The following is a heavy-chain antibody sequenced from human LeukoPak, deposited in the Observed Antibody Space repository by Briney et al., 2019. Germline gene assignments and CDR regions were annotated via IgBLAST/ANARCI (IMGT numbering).Heavy chain of an antibody. Sequence: ASVKVSCKASGYTFTDYYMHWVRQAPGQGLEWMGWINPNSGGTNYAQKFRGRVTMTRDTSISTAYMELSRLTSDDTAVYYCAREWVAEVDFDYWGQGTLVTVSS. D-gene: IGHD2-15*01. CDR1: GYTFTDYY. V-gene: IGHV1-2*02. J-gene: IGHJ4*02. CDR3: AREWVAEVDFDY. CDR2: INPNSGGT.